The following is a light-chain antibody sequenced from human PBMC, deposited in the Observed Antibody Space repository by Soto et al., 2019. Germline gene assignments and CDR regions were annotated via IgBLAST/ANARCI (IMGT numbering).Light chain of an antibody. CDR2: TAS. Sequence: DIRMTQSPSSLSASVEDTVTITCRASQSISSHLNWYQQKPGKAPNLLMYTASNLQSGVPSRFSGSGSGTDFTLTISSLQTDDFATYHCQQYNSYSWTFGQGTKVDIK. V-gene: IGKV1-39*01. CDR3: QQYNSYSWT. CDR1: QSISSH. J-gene: IGKJ1*01.